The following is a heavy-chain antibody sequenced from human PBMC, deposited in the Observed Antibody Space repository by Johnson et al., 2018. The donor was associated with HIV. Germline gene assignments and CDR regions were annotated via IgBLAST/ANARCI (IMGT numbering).Heavy chain of an antibody. Sequence: VHLVESGGGLVQPGGSLRLSCAASGFTFSSYAMSWVRQAPGKGLEWVSVISGNGGTTYYADSVKGRFTISRDNSKNTLYLQMNSLRAEDTAVYYCAKVYSSNWGNAVDIWGQGTMVTVSS. J-gene: IGHJ3*02. V-gene: IGHV3-23*04. CDR2: ISGNGGTT. D-gene: IGHD6-13*01. CDR1: GFTFSSYA. CDR3: AKVYSSNWGNAVDI.